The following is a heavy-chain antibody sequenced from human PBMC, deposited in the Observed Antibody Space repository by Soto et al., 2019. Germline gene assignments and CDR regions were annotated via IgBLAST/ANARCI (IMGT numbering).Heavy chain of an antibody. D-gene: IGHD5-12*01. Sequence: QVQLVQSGAEVKKPGASVKVSCKASGYTFTSYDINWVRQATGQGLGWMGWMNPKSGNTGYAQKFQGRVTMTRNTSISTAYMEQSSLRSEDTAVYYCASAVVDNYYYGMDVWGQGTTVTVSS. V-gene: IGHV1-8*01. CDR1: GYTFTSYD. CDR3: ASAVVDNYYYGMDV. CDR2: MNPKSGNT. J-gene: IGHJ6*02.